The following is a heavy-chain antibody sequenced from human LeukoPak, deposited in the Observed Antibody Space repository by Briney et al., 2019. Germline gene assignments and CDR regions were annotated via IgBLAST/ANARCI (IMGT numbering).Heavy chain of an antibody. Sequence: SGGSLRLSCVGSKFSLNNYWMNWVRQAPGEGLEWVAKIKPDAVEKSYVASVKGRFTISRDNAENSLYLQMSSLRAEDTATYYCTTVSGTSGGASHFWGQGTLVTVSS. D-gene: IGHD6-25*01. CDR3: TTVSGTSGGASHF. J-gene: IGHJ4*02. CDR2: IKPDAVEK. CDR1: KFSLNNYW. V-gene: IGHV3-7*01.